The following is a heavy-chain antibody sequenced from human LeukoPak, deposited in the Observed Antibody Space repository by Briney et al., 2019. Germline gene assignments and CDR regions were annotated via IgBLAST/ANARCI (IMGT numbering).Heavy chain of an antibody. V-gene: IGHV3-33*06. D-gene: IGHD3-10*01. CDR3: AKDEEGVDAFDI. Sequence: GGSLRLSCAASGFTFSSYVMRWVRQAPGKGLEWVAVIWYDGSTKYYADSVKGRFTISRDNSRNTLYLQMNSLRAEDTAVYFCAKDEEGVDAFDIWGQGTMVTVSS. CDR1: GFTFSSYV. J-gene: IGHJ3*02. CDR2: IWYDGSTK.